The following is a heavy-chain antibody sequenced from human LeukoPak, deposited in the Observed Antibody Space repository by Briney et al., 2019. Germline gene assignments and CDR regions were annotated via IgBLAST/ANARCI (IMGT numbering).Heavy chain of an antibody. CDR1: GGSISSSSYY. D-gene: IGHD3-10*01. V-gene: IGHV4-39*01. J-gene: IGHJ5*02. CDR2: IYYSGST. Sequence: PSETLSLTCTVSGGSISSSSYYWGWIRQPPGKGLEWIGSIYYSGSTYYNPSLKSRVTISVDTSKNQFSLKLSSVTAADTAVYYCARHRSDYYYGSGSSQFDPWGQGTLVTVSS. CDR3: ARHRSDYYYGSGSSQFDP.